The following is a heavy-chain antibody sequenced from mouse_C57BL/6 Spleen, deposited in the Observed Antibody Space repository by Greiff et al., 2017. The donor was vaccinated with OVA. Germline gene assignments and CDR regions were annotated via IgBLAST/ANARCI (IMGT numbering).Heavy chain of an antibody. D-gene: IGHD1-1*01. J-gene: IGHJ2*01. CDR1: GFTFSDFY. CDR2: SRNKANDYTT. V-gene: IGHV7-1*01. Sequence: EVNVVESGGGLVQSGRSLRLSCATSGFTFSDFYMEWVRQAPGKGLEWIAASRNKANDYTTEYSASVKGRFIVSRDTSQSILYLQMNALRAEDTAIYYCARDATTVVARDYWGQGTTLTVSS. CDR3: ARDATTVVARDY.